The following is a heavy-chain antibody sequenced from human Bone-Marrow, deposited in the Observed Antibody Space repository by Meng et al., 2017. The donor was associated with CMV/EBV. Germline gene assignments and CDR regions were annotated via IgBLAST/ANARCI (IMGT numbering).Heavy chain of an antibody. Sequence: GGSLRLSCAASGFTFSSYSMNWVRQAPGKGLEWVSSISSSSSYIYYADSVKGRFTISRDNAKNSLYLQMNSLRAEDTAVYYCARMFRGKGYCSSTSCPSWFDPWGQGTLVTISS. CDR3: ARMFRGKGYCSSTSCPSWFDP. J-gene: IGHJ5*02. D-gene: IGHD2-2*01. CDR1: GFTFSSYS. V-gene: IGHV3-21*01. CDR2: ISSSSSYI.